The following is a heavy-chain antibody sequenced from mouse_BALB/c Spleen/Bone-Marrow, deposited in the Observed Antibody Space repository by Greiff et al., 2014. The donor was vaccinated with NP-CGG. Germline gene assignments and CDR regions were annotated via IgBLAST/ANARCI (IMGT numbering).Heavy chain of an antibody. CDR2: IWADGST. D-gene: IGHD1-2*01. Sequence: QVQLKDSGPGLVAPSQSLSITCTVSGFSLTNYGVHWVRQPPGKGLEWLGVIWADGSTNYNSALMSRLSISKDNSKSQVFFKMNSLQTDDTAMYYCARITTATGAMDYWGQGTSVTVS. CDR1: GFSLTNYG. V-gene: IGHV2-9*02. J-gene: IGHJ4*01. CDR3: ARITTATGAMDY.